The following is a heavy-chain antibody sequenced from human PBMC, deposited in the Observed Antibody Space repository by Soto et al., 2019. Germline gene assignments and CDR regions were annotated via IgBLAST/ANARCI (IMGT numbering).Heavy chain of an antibody. CDR1: GYSFTSYW. V-gene: IGHV5-51*01. D-gene: IGHD3-3*01. J-gene: IGHJ6*02. Sequence: PGESLKISCKGSGYSFTSYWIAWVRQMPGEGLEWMGIIYPGDSDTRYSPSFQGQVTISADKSINSVYLQWSSLKASDTATYYCARLGFNYDFLSGYYNVHHYYGIDVSGQGTTVTVSS. CDR2: IYPGDSDT. CDR3: ARLGFNYDFLSGYYNVHHYYGIDV.